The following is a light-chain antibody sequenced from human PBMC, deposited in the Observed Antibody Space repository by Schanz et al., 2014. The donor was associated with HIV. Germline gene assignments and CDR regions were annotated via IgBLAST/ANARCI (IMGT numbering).Light chain of an antibody. CDR1: RSNIGAGYD. V-gene: IGLV1-40*01. Sequence: QSVLTQPPSVSAAPGQRVTISCTGSRSNIGAGYDVHWYQHLPGTAPKLLIYGSTNRPSGVPDRFSGSKSGTAASLAISGLRSEDEADYYCCSYAGSYTWVFGGGTKLTVL. J-gene: IGLJ3*02. CDR3: CSYAGSYTWV. CDR2: GST.